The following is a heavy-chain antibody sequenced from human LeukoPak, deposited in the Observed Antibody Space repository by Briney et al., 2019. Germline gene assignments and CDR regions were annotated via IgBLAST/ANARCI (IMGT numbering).Heavy chain of an antibody. CDR1: GFTFSSYS. CDR3: ARDQLIVVVPAAIDYYYYGMDV. Sequence: AGSLRLSGAASGFTFSSYSMNWVRQAPGKGLQGVSSISSSSSYIYYADSVKGRFTISRDNAKNSLYLQMNSLRAEDTAVYYCARDQLIVVVPAAIDYYYYGMDVWGKGTTVTVSS. CDR2: ISSSSSYI. V-gene: IGHV3-21*01. D-gene: IGHD2-2*01. J-gene: IGHJ6*04.